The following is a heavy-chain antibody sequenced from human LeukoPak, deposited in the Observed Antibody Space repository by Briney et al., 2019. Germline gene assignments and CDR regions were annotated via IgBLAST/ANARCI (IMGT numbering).Heavy chain of an antibody. V-gene: IGHV1-46*01. Sequence: GASVKVSCKASGYTFTSYYMHWVRQAPGQGLEWMGIINPSGGSTSYAQKFQGRATMTRDTSTSTVYMELSSLRSEDTAVYYCARVQWHDAFDIWGQGTMVTVSS. CDR3: ARVQWHDAFDI. J-gene: IGHJ3*02. D-gene: IGHD6-19*01. CDR1: GYTFTSYY. CDR2: INPSGGST.